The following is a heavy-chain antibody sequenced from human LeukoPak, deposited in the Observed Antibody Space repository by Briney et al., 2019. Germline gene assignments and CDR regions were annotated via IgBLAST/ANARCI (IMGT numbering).Heavy chain of an antibody. CDR2: ISSSSSTI. CDR3: ARDRGGSYYGYNWFDP. V-gene: IGHV3-48*01. CDR1: GFTLSSYS. J-gene: IGHJ5*02. D-gene: IGHD1-26*01. Sequence: GGSLRLSCAASGFTLSSYSMNWVRQAPGKGLEWVSYISSSSSTIYYADSVKGRFTISRDNAKNSLYLQMNSLRAEDTAVYYCARDRGGSYYGYNWFDPWGQGTLVTVSS.